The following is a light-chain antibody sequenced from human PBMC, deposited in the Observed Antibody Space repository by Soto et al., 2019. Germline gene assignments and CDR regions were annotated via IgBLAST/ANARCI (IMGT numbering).Light chain of an antibody. Sequence: EIVMTQSPATLSVSPGERVILSCRASQRVSDNLAWYQQKPGQAPRLLIYGASTRATTIPARFSGSGSGTEFTLTISSLQSEDFAVYYCQQYNNWPYTFGQGTRLDIK. CDR2: GAS. CDR3: QQYNNWPYT. J-gene: IGKJ2*01. CDR1: QRVSDN. V-gene: IGKV3-15*01.